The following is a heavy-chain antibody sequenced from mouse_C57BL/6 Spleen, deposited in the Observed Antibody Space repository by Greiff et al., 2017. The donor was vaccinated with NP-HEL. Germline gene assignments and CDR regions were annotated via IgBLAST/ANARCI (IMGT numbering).Heavy chain of an antibody. Sequence: DVQLVESGGGLVQPGGSLKLSCAASGFTFSDYYMYWVRQTPETRLEWVAYISNGGGSTYYPDTVKGRFTISRDNAKNTLYLQMSRLKSEYTAMYYCARRGYDVYYYAMDYWGQGTSVTVSS. D-gene: IGHD2-2*01. CDR1: GFTFSDYY. J-gene: IGHJ4*01. CDR2: ISNGGGST. CDR3: ARRGYDVYYYAMDY. V-gene: IGHV5-12*01.